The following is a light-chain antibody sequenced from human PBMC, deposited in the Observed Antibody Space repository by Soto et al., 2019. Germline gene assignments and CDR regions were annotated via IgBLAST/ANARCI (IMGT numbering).Light chain of an antibody. Sequence: EIRRTQFPATLSASVGGGATLSCRAAQDVTTNFAWYQLKRGQPPRLLMYGASSRATDIPDRFSGSGSGTDFTLTTSSLQPEDSATYYCHQYYNRPPWTFGQGTKVENK. CDR3: HQYYNRPPWT. CDR2: GAS. V-gene: IGKV3D-15*01. CDR1: QDVTTN. J-gene: IGKJ1*01.